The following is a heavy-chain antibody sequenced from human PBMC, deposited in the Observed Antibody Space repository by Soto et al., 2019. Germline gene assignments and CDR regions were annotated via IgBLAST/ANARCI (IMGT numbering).Heavy chain of an antibody. CDR2: IYYSGST. CDR3: ARAPLLVEGTAPFDY. Sequence: PSETLSLTCTVSGGSISSGDYYWSWIHQPPGKGLEWIGYIYYSGSTYYNPSLKSRVTISVDTSKNQFSLKLSSVTAADTAVYYCARAPLLVEGTAPFDYWGQGTLVTVSS. V-gene: IGHV4-30-4*01. J-gene: IGHJ4*02. CDR1: GGSISSGDYY. D-gene: IGHD2-15*01.